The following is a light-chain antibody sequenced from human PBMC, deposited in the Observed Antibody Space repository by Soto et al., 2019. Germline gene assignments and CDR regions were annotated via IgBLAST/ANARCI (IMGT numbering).Light chain of an antibody. CDR3: QYQGT. CDR1: QSVGRRY. Sequence: IVLTQSPGTLSLSPGERATLSCRASQSVGRRYLAWYQQRPGQAPRLLIYDTSERASDIPDRFSGSGSGTDFTLTISRLEPEDFAVYYCQYQGTFGGGTKVEIK. J-gene: IGKJ4*01. V-gene: IGKV3-20*01. CDR2: DTS.